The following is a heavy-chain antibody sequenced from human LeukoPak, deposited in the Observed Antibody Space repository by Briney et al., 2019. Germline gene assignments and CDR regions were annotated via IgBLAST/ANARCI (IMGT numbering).Heavy chain of an antibody. CDR3: ARSTAMIVVVTPLDY. Sequence: SETLSLTCTVSGGAINSGHFYWSWIRQPPGKGLEWIGEIYHSGSTNYNPSLKSRVTISVDKSKNQFSLKLSSVTAADTAVYYCARSTAMIVVVTPLDYWGQGTLVTVSS. CDR1: GGAINSGHFY. D-gene: IGHD3-22*01. J-gene: IGHJ4*02. CDR2: IYHSGST. V-gene: IGHV4-39*07.